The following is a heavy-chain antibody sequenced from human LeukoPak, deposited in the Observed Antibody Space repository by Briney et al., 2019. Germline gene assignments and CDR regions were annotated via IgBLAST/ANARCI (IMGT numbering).Heavy chain of an antibody. CDR1: GYTFTSYY. Sequence: ASVTVSCTASGYTFTSYYMHWVRQAPGQGLEWMGIINPSGGSTSYAQKFQGRVTMTRDTSTSTVYMELSSLRSEDTAVYYCARGGYSYGYSNYYYYYGMDVWGQGTTVTVSS. J-gene: IGHJ6*02. CDR3: ARGGYSYGYSNYYYYYGMDV. D-gene: IGHD5-18*01. CDR2: INPSGGST. V-gene: IGHV1-46*01.